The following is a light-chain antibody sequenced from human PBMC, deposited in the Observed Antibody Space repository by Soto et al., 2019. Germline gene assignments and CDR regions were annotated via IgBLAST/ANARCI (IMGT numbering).Light chain of an antibody. CDR1: QSINNY. CDR2: GAS. CDR3: YQQNSNISGT. V-gene: IGKV1-39*01. J-gene: IGKJ1*01. Sequence: DIQMTQSPSSLSASVGDRVTITCRASQSINNYLNWYQQKPGKAPKLLIYGASSLQSGVPSRFIGSGAGTAFTLTISSLQHPDYATSYCYQQNSNISGTCGQGTKLEI.